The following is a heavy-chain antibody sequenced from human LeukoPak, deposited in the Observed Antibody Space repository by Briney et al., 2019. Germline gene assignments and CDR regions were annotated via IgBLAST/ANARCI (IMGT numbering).Heavy chain of an antibody. CDR1: GFTFSGSA. CDR3: ANRGDQHY. V-gene: IGHV3-73*01. CDR2: IRSKANSYAT. J-gene: IGHJ4*02. Sequence: QSGGSLRLSCAASGFTFSGSAMHWVRQASGKGLEWVGRIRSKANSYATAYAASVEGRFIISSDDSKNTVYLQMNSLKTDDTAVYYCANRGDQHYWGQGTLVTVSP. D-gene: IGHD3-10*01.